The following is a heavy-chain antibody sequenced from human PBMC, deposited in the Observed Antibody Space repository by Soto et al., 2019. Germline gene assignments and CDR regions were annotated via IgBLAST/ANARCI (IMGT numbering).Heavy chain of an antibody. CDR1: GFTVSSHA. D-gene: IGHD2-15*01. J-gene: IGHJ3*02. CDR2: VTADGGT. V-gene: IGHV3-23*01. Sequence: EVQVLESGGGLVQPGGSLRLSCEGSGFTVSSHAMTWIRQAAGKGPEWVSTVTADGGTYYADSVKGRFAMSRDTSENTVYLQMHSLGAEDTAAYYCAPHVSCSGGSCQYDAFAIRGQGTMVTVSS. CDR3: APHVSCSGGSCQYDAFAI.